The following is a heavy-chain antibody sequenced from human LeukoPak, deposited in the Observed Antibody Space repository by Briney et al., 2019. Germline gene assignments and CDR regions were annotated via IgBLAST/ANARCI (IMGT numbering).Heavy chain of an antibody. D-gene: IGHD4-17*01. J-gene: IGHJ5*02. V-gene: IGHV3-48*01. CDR3: ARLYGDWFDP. Sequence: GGSLRLSCGASGFTFTNYNMNWVRQAPRKGLEWISYISGGSGTIYYADSVRGRFTVSRDNAKASLWLQMDSLRVEDTAVYFCARLYGDWFDPWGPGTLVTVSS. CDR1: GFTFTNYN. CDR2: ISGGSGTI.